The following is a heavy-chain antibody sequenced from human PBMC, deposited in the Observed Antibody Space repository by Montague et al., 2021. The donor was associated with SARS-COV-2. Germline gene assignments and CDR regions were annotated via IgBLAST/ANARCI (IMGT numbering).Heavy chain of an antibody. CDR3: ASADRRSPDTTHLYYYKGVDH. J-gene: IGHJ6*02. CDR1: GDSISTSY. D-gene: IGHD3-22*01. Sequence: SETLSLTCTVSGDSISTSYWAWIRQPPGKGLEWIGYIYYSGRTSYNSSLKIRVTISVYTSKNQVSLNLSSVTAADTAVYVCASADRRSPDTTHLYYYKGVDHWGQGTTVTVSS. CDR2: IYYSGRT. V-gene: IGHV4-59*01.